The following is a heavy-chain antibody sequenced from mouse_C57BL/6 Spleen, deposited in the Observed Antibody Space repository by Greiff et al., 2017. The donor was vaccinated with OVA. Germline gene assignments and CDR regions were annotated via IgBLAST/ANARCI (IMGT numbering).Heavy chain of an antibody. D-gene: IGHD2-3*01. J-gene: IGHJ3*01. V-gene: IGHV1-53*01. CDR1: GYTFTSYW. CDR2: INPSNGGT. Sequence: QVHVKQPGTELVKPGASVKLSCKASGYTFTSYWMHWVEQRPGQGLEWIGNINPSNGGTNYNEKFKSKATLTVDKSSSTAYMQLSSLTSEDSAVYYCARSGGDGYPFAYWGQGTLVTVSA. CDR3: ARSGGDGYPFAY.